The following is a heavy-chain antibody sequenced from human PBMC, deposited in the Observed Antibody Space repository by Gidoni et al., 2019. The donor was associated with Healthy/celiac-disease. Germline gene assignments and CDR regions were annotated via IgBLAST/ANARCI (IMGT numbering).Heavy chain of an antibody. J-gene: IGHJ2*01. D-gene: IGHD6-13*01. V-gene: IGHV3-48*03. CDR3: ARVYTGEEAAGPLWYFDL. CDR2: ISSSGSTI. Sequence: EVQLVESGGGLVQPGGSLRLPCAASGFTFSSYEMNWVRQAPGKGLEWVSYISSSGSTIYYADSVKGRFTISRDNAKNSLYLQMNSLRAEDTAVYYCARVYTGEEAAGPLWYFDLWGRGTLVTVSS. CDR1: GFTFSSYE.